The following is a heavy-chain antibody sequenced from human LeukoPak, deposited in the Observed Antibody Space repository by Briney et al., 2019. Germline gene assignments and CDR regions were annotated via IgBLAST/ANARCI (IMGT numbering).Heavy chain of an antibody. CDR2: MNPNSGNT. CDR3: ARAGWKVTAPDY. Sequence: AASVKVSCKASGYTFTSYDINWVRQATGQGLEWMGWMNPNSGNTGYAQKFQGRVTMTRNTSISTAYMELSSLRSEDTAVYYCARAGWKVTAPDYWGQGTLVTVSS. V-gene: IGHV1-8*01. CDR1: GYTFTSYD. J-gene: IGHJ4*02. D-gene: IGHD2-21*02.